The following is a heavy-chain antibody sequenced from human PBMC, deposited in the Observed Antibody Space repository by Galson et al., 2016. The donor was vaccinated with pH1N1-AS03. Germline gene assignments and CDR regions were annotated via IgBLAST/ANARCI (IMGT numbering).Heavy chain of an antibody. CDR3: ARDFCRSSFSYYFYGMDV. D-gene: IGHD6-13*01. J-gene: IGHJ6*02. CDR1: GFTFGDYV. Sequence: SLRLSCAASGFTFGDYVMHWVRQAPGKGLEWVSGISRDSVNIGYADSVEGGFTISRDNVRKSLYLQINRLRPEDTALYYCARDFCRSSFSYYFYGMDVWGQGTTVTVSS. V-gene: IGHV3-9*01. CDR2: ISRDSVNI.